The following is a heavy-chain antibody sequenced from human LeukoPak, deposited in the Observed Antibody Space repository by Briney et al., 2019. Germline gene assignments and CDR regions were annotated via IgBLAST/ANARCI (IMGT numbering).Heavy chain of an antibody. CDR2: ISWNSGSI. Sequence: GRFLRLSCAASGFTFDDYAMHWVRHAPGKGLEWVSGISWNSGSIGYADSVKGRFTISRDNAKNSLYLQMNSLRAEDTALYYCAKDIGVATAYFDYWGQGTLVTVSS. J-gene: IGHJ4*02. V-gene: IGHV3-9*01. CDR1: GFTFDDYA. CDR3: AKDIGVATAYFDY. D-gene: IGHD6-13*01.